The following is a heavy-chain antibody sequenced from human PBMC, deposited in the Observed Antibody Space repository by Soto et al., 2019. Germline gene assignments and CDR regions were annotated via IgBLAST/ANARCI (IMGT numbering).Heavy chain of an antibody. CDR2: MNPNSGNT. Sequence: GASVKVSCKASGYTFTSYGISWVRQAPGQGLEWMGWMNPNSGNTGYAQKFQGRVTMTRNTSISTAYMELSSLRSEDTAVYYCARGLFIQYCSGGSCYSFLDWFDPWGQGTLVTAPQ. D-gene: IGHD2-15*01. CDR3: ARGLFIQYCSGGSCYSFLDWFDP. CDR1: GYTFTSYG. V-gene: IGHV1-8*02. J-gene: IGHJ5*02.